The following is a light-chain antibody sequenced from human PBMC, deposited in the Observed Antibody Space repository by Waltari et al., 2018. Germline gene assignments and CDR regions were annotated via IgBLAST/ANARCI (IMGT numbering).Light chain of an antibody. CDR3: GQGTHLPFT. V-gene: IGKV2-30*02. Sequence: DVMMTQSPLSLPITPGQPASISCRSSQSLVHSNGNTYLSWYQQKPGQPPRRLIYEVSNQDSGVPDRFSGSGAGTDFTLKISRVEADDVGVYYCGQGTHLPFTFGPGTKLDIK. CDR2: EVS. J-gene: IGKJ3*01. CDR1: QSLVHSNGNTY.